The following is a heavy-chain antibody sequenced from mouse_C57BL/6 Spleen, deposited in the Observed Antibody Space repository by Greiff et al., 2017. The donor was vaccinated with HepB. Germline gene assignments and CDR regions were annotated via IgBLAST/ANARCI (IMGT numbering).Heavy chain of an antibody. CDR1: GYAFSSSW. J-gene: IGHJ3*01. V-gene: IGHV1-82*01. Sequence: VQLQQSGPELVKPGASVKISCKASGYAFSSSWMNWVKQRPGKGLEWIGRIYPGDGDTNYNGKFKGKATLTADKSSSTAYMQLSSLTSEDSAVYFCARERGTSFAYWGQGTLVTVSA. CDR3: ARERGTSFAY. CDR2: IYPGDGDT.